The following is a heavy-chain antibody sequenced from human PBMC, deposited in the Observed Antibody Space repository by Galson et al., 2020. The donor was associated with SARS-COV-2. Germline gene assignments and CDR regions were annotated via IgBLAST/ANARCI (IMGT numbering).Heavy chain of an antibody. D-gene: IGHD3-16*02. Sequence: IDAGGSLRLSCAASGFTVSSNYMSWVRQAPGKGLEWVSVIYTGGSTYYADSVKGRFTISRDNSKNTLYLQMNSLRAEDTAVYYCAREFWGSYRYYDYWGQGTLVTVSS. J-gene: IGHJ4*02. CDR1: GFTVSSNY. V-gene: IGHV3-53*01. CDR2: IYTGGST. CDR3: AREFWGSYRYYDY.